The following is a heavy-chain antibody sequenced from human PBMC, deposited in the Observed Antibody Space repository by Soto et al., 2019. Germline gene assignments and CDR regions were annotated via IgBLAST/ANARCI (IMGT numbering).Heavy chain of an antibody. CDR3: AKVPREWEQRLFDF. J-gene: IGHJ4*02. V-gene: IGHV3-30*18. CDR1: GFTFSSYG. CDR2: ISYDGSNK. D-gene: IGHD1-26*01. Sequence: PGGSLRLSCAASGFTFSSYGMHWVRQAPGKGLEWVAVISYDGSNKYYADSVKGRFTISRDNSKNTLYLQMNSLRAEDTAVYYCAKVPREWEQRLFDFWGQGTLVTVSS.